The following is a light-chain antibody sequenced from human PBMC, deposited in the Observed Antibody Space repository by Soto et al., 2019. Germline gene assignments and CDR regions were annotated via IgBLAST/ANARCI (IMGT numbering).Light chain of an antibody. Sequence: VVTQSSSASASLGSSVKLTCTLSSGHSSYIIAWHQQQPGKAPRYLMKLEGSGSYTKGSGVPDRFSGSSSGADRYLTISNLQSEDEADYYCETWDSNTRVFGGGTKLTVL. V-gene: IGLV4-60*03. CDR1: SGHSSYI. CDR3: ETWDSNTRV. CDR2: LEGSGSY. J-gene: IGLJ2*01.